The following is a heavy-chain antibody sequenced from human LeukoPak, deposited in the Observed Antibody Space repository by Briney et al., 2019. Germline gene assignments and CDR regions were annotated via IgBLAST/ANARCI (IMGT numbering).Heavy chain of an antibody. CDR3: ARVRQWEILGAFDL. Sequence: PSETLSLTCAVSGASVTHGGFSWPWVRQPPEKGLEWLALISYSGSAHYTLSLKSRLSISVDTSKNQFSLKLTSVTAADTAVYYCARVRQWEILGAFDLWGQGTTVTVSS. V-gene: IGHV4-30-4*07. D-gene: IGHD1-26*01. CDR1: GASVTHGGFS. J-gene: IGHJ3*01. CDR2: ISYSGSA.